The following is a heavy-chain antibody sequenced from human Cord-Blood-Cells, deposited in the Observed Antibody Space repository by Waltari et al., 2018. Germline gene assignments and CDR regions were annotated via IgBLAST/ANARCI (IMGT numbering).Heavy chain of an antibody. CDR3: ARRGQYYYDSSGYYYYFDY. CDR1: GGSISSSSYY. CDR2: IYYSGSN. D-gene: IGHD3-22*01. J-gene: IGHJ4*02. Sequence: QLQLQESGPGLVKPSETLSLTCTVSGGSISSSSYYWGWIRQPPGKGLEWIGSIYYSGSNNYNPSLKSRVTISVDTSKNQFSLKLSSVTAADTAVYYCARRGQYYYDSSGYYYYFDYWGQGTLVTVSS. V-gene: IGHV4-39*01.